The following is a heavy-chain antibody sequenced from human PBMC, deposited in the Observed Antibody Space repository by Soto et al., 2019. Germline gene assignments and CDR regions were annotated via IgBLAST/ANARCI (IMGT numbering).Heavy chain of an antibody. CDR3: ARENSGYDPTGSFDY. CDR1: GGSISSSYYY. V-gene: IGHV4-30-4*01. D-gene: IGHD5-12*01. Sequence: QVLLQESGPGLVQPSQTLSLTCTVSGGSISSSYYYWSWIRQPPGKGLEWIGYIYYSGSTYYNPSLKRRLTISVDTSTNQFSLKLNSVTAADTAVYYCARENSGYDPTGSFDYWGQGTLVTVSS. CDR2: IYYSGST. J-gene: IGHJ4*02.